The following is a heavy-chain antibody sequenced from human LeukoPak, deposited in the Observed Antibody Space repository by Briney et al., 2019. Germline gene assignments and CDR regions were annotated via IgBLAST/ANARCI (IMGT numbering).Heavy chain of an antibody. CDR3: ARRYRSSSDY. CDR1: GFTFSNYW. Sequence: GGSLRLSCAASGFTFSNYWVYWVRQAPGKGLVWVSRINSDGSSTTYADSVKGRFTISRDNAKNTLYLQMNSLRAEDTAVYFCARRYRSSSDYWGQGTLVAVSS. V-gene: IGHV3-74*01. D-gene: IGHD1-14*01. CDR2: INSDGSST. J-gene: IGHJ4*02.